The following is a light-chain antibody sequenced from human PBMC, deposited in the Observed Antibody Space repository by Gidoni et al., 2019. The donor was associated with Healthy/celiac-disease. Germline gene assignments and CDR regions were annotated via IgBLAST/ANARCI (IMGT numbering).Light chain of an antibody. CDR1: QSVSSSY. CDR2: GAS. J-gene: IGKJ3*01. CDR3: QQYGSSPLT. V-gene: IGKV3-20*01. Sequence: DIVFTQSPGTLSLSPGERATLSCRASQSVSSSYLAWYQQKPGQAPRLLIYGASSRATGIPDRFSGSGYGTDFTLTISRLEPEDFAVYYCQQYGSSPLTFGPGTKVDIK.